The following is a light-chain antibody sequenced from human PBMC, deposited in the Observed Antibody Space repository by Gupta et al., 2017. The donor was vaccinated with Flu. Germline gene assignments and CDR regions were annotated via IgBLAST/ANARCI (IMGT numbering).Light chain of an antibody. Sequence: QLVLTHSPSASASLGASVKLTCTLSTGHSRYAIAWHQQQPEKGPRYLMKLNSDGSHTTGDEVPDPFSGSGSGADRYLTISSLQAEDEDDYYCQTWGTGIRVFGGGTKLTVL. CDR3: QTWGTGIRV. V-gene: IGLV4-69*01. J-gene: IGLJ3*02. CDR1: TGHSRYA. CDR2: LNSDGSH.